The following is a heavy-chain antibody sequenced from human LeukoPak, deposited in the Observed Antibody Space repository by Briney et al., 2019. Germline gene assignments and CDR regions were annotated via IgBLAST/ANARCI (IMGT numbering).Heavy chain of an antibody. CDR1: GGSISSGSYY. J-gene: IGHJ4*02. D-gene: IGHD3-22*01. CDR3: ARSGYYYDSSAYYSDY. V-gene: IGHV4-61*02. CDR2: IYTSGST. Sequence: PSETLSLTCTVSGGSISSGSYYWSWIRQPAGKGLEWIGRIYTSGSTNYNPSLKGRVTMSVDTSKNQFSLKLSSVTAADTAVYYCARSGYYYDSSAYYSDYWGQGTLVTVSS.